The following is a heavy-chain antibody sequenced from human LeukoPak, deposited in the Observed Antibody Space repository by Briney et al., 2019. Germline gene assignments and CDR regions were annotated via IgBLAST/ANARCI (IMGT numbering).Heavy chain of an antibody. V-gene: IGHV1-2*02. J-gene: IGHJ5*02. CDR3: ARDPSIVGATARFDP. CDR1: GYTFTGYY. D-gene: IGHD1-26*01. Sequence: APVKVSCKASGYTFTGYYMHWVRQAPGQGLEWMGWINPNSGGTNYAQKFQGRVTMTRDTSISTAYMELSRLRSDDTAVYYCARDPSIVGATARFDPWGQGTLVTVSS. CDR2: INPNSGGT.